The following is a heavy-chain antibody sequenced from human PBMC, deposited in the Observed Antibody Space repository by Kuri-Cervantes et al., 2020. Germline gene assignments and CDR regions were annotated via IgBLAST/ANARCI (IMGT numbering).Heavy chain of an antibody. V-gene: IGHV4-4*02. CDR3: ARDPPRSGWLSRYYYGMDV. Sequence: SETLSLTCAVSGGSISSSNWWSWVRQPPGKGLEWIGEIYHSGSTYYNPPLKSRVTISVDRSKNQFSLKLSSVTAADTAVYYCARDPPRSGWLSRYYYGMDVWGQGTTVTVSS. J-gene: IGHJ6*02. CDR1: GGSISSSNW. CDR2: IYHSGST. D-gene: IGHD6-19*01.